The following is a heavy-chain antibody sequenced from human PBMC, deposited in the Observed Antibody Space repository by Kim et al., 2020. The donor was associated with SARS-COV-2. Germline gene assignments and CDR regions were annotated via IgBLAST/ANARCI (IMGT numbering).Heavy chain of an antibody. Sequence: GGSLRLSCAASGFTFSSYSMNWVRQAPGKGLEWVSSISSSSSYIYYADSVKGRFTISRDNAKNSLYLQMNSLRAEDTAVYYCARVWNYDFWSGYYLGNWFDPWGQGTLVTVSS. J-gene: IGHJ5*02. CDR1: GFTFSSYS. CDR2: ISSSSSYI. CDR3: ARVWNYDFWSGYYLGNWFDP. V-gene: IGHV3-21*01. D-gene: IGHD3-3*01.